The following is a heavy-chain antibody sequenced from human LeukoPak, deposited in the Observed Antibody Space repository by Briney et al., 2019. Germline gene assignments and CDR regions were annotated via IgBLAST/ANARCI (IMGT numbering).Heavy chain of an antibody. CDR2: IDPSDSYT. D-gene: IGHD3-10*01. Sequence: GESLKISCKGSGYSFTTYWSTWVRQMPGKGLEWMGTIDPSDSYTNYSPSFQGHVSISVDKSISTAYLQWSSLKASDTAMYYCARHLYGSVTYNVDYWGQGTLVTVSS. V-gene: IGHV5-10-1*01. J-gene: IGHJ4*02. CDR3: ARHLYGSVTYNVDY. CDR1: GYSFTTYW.